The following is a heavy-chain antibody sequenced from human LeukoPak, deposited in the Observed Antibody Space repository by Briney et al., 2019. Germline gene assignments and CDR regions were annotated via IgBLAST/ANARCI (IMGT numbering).Heavy chain of an antibody. V-gene: IGHV3-21*01. J-gene: IGHJ4*02. CDR1: EFTFRSYN. CDR3: ARDRWTSTFDY. CDR2: ISSSGSYI. D-gene: IGHD2-2*01. Sequence: KTGGSLRLSCVASEFTFRSYNMNWVRLAPGKGLEWVSSISSSGSYIYYADSVKGRFTISRDNAKNSLYLQMNSLRAEDTAVYYCARDRWTSTFDYWGQGTLVTVSS.